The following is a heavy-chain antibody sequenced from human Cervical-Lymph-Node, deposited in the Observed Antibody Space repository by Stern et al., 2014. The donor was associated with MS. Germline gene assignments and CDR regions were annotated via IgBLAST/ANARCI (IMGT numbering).Heavy chain of an antibody. CDR1: GFIFRNYW. J-gene: IGHJ4*02. Sequence: EVQLEESGGGLVQPGGSLRLSSAASGFIFRNYWMTWVRQTPGKRLEWLGNIKEDGSEKYYLDSVKGRFTISRDNAKNSLYLQMNSLRAEDTAVYYCVKDLVWGSPGTDYWGQGTLVTVSS. V-gene: IGHV3-7*03. CDR3: VKDLVWGSPGTDY. D-gene: IGHD7-27*01. CDR2: IKEDGSEK.